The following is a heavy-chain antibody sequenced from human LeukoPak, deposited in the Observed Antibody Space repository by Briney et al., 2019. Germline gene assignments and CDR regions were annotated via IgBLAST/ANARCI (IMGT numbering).Heavy chain of an antibody. Sequence: GASVKVSCKASGYTFTGYYMHWVRQAPGQGLEWMGRINPNSGGTNYAQKFQGRVTMTRDTSISTAYMELSRLRSDDTAVYYCARERGIRGAYDFWSGYTIGGDAFDIWGQGTMVTVSS. V-gene: IGHV1-2*06. CDR1: GYTFTGYY. CDR3: ARERGIRGAYDFWSGYTIGGDAFDI. J-gene: IGHJ3*02. CDR2: INPNSGGT. D-gene: IGHD3-3*01.